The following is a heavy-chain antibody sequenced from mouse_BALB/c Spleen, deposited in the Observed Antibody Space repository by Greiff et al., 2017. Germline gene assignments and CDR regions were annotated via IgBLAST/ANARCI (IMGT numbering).Heavy chain of an antibody. CDR1: GYSITSGYY. CDR3: ARSLYGNYCWFAY. J-gene: IGHJ3*01. D-gene: IGHD2-1*01. Sequence: EVQLQESGPGLVKPSQSLSLTCSVTGYSITSGYYWNWIRQFPGNKLEWMGYISYDGSNNYNPSLKNRISITRDTSKNQFFLKLNSVTTEDTATYYCARSLYGNYCWFAYWGQGTLVTVSA. V-gene: IGHV3-6*02. CDR2: ISYDGSN.